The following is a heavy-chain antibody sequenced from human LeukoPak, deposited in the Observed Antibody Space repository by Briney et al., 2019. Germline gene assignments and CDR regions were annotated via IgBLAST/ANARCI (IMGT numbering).Heavy chain of an antibody. CDR1: GFTFSSYA. CDR3: ATGDVLRYFDWSPFDY. CDR2: ISYDGSNK. D-gene: IGHD3-9*01. Sequence: GRSLRLSCAASGFTFSSYAMHWVRQAPGKGLEWVAVISYDGSNKYYADSVKGRFTISRDNSKNTLYLQMNSLRAEDTAVYYCATGDVLRYFDWSPFDYWGQGTLVTVSS. V-gene: IGHV3-30*04. J-gene: IGHJ4*02.